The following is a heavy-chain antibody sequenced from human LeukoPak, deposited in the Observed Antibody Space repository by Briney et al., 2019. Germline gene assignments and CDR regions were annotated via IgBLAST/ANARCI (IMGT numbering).Heavy chain of an antibody. Sequence: PSETLSLTCTVSGGSISSGSYYWTWIRQPAGKGLEWIGRIYSSGGTNYNPSLKSRVTISVDTSKKHFSLELSSVTAADTAAYYCARVRHQAYGVPVRHYYFDYWGQGTLVTVSS. V-gene: IGHV4-61*02. CDR1: GGSISSGSYY. D-gene: IGHD3-10*01. CDR2: IYSSGGT. J-gene: IGHJ4*02. CDR3: ARVRHQAYGVPVRHYYFDY.